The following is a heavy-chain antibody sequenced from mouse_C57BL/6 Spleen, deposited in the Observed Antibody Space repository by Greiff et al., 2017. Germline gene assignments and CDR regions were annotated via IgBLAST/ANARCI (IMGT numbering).Heavy chain of an antibody. CDR3: ARGDYDVWFAY. CDR2: ISDGGSYT. CDR1: GFTFSSYA. D-gene: IGHD2-4*01. J-gene: IGHJ3*01. Sequence: EVQVVESGGGLVKPGGSLKLSCAASGFTFSSYAMSWVRQTPEKRLEWVATISDGGSYTYYPDNVKGRFTISRDNAKNNLYLQMSHLKSEDTAMYYCARGDYDVWFAYWGQGTLVTVSA. V-gene: IGHV5-4*01.